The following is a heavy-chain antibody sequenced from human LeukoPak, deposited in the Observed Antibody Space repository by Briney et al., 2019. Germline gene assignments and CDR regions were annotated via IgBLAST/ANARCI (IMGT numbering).Heavy chain of an antibody. D-gene: IGHD1-26*01. Sequence: PGGSLRLSCAASGFTFSSYAMSWVRQAPGKGLEWVSAISGSGGSTYYADSVKGRFTISGDNSKNTLYLQMNSLRAEDTAVYYCAKVMGGGSYYLGYFDYWGQGTLVTVSS. J-gene: IGHJ4*02. CDR3: AKVMGGGSYYLGYFDY. V-gene: IGHV3-23*01. CDR2: ISGSGGST. CDR1: GFTFSSYA.